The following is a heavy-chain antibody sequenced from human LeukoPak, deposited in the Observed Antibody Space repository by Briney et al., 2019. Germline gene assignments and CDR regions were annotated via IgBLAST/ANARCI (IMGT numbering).Heavy chain of an antibody. Sequence: GGSLRLSCAASGFTFSSYEMNWVCLAPGKGLDWVSSISSSGSTIYYADSVKGRFTISRDNAKNSLYLQMNSLRAEDTAVYYCARDSRVEYYYYYGMDVWGQGTTVTVSS. D-gene: IGHD2-2*01. CDR2: ISSSGSTI. J-gene: IGHJ6*02. CDR1: GFTFSSYE. CDR3: ARDSRVEYYYYYGMDV. V-gene: IGHV3-48*03.